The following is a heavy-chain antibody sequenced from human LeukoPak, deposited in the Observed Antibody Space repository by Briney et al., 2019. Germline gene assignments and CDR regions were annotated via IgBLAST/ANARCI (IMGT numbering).Heavy chain of an antibody. CDR2: IDTYSGKT. J-gene: IGHJ5*02. D-gene: IGHD6-13*01. V-gene: IGHV1-18*01. CDR3: ARDRGIAEADSFDP. Sequence: GASVKVSCKASGYTYTTDGISWVRQAPGQGLEWMGWIDTYSGKTNYAQKFQGRVTMTSDTSTSKAYMELRSLRSDDTAVYYCARDRGIAEADSFDPWGQGTLVTVSS. CDR1: GYTYTTDG.